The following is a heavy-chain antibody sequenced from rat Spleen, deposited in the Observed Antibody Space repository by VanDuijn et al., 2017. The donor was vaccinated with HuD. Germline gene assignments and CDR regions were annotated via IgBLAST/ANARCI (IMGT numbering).Heavy chain of an antibody. J-gene: IGHJ2*01. CDR3: TRGRVYFGYTGFEY. CDR2: ISASGGST. Sequence: EVQLVESGGGLVQPGRSLKLSCAASGFTFSDYNMAWVRQAPKKGLGWVATISASGGSTYFRDSVKGRFTISRDVTKTTLYLQMSSLRSEDTATYYCTRGRVYFGYTGFEYWGQGVMVTVSS. V-gene: IGHV5S23*01. CDR1: GFTFSDYN. D-gene: IGHD4-3*01.